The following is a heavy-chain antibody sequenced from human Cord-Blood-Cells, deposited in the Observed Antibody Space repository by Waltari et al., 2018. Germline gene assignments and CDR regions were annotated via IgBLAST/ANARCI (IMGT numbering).Heavy chain of an antibody. V-gene: IGHV4-34*01. J-gene: IGHJ4*02. CDR3: ARGRKRWLQFGSRIIDY. Sequence: VKLQPCGAPLPQPPATLPVACAVYGQSFSGDSCTGFRQPPAKGLEWIGEINHSGSTNYNPSLKSRVTISVDTSKNQFSLKLSSVTAADTAVYYCARGRKRWLQFGSRIIDYWGQGTLVTVSS. CDR2: INHSGST. D-gene: IGHD5-12*01. CDR1: GQSFSGDS.